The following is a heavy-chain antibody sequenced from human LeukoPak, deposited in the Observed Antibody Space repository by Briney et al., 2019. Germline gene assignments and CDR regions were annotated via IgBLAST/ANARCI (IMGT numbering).Heavy chain of an antibody. V-gene: IGHV3-7*01. D-gene: IGHD5-18*01. Sequence: GGSLRLPCAASGFTFSSYSMNWVRQAPGKGLEWVANIKKDGSEKYYVDSVKGRFTISRDNAKTSLYLQMNSLRAEDTAVYYCARHLSGVTGYTYGRGIDYWGQGTLVTVSS. CDR3: ARHLSGVTGYTYGRGIDY. CDR1: GFTFSSYS. J-gene: IGHJ4*02. CDR2: IKKDGSEK.